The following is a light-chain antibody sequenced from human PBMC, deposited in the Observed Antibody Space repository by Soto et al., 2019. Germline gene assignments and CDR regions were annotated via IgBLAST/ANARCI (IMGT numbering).Light chain of an antibody. CDR2: VAS. J-gene: IGKJ4*01. CDR3: QQYNVWPFT. Sequence: EIVMTQSPATLSVSPGERATLSCRASQSVSSNLAWYQQKPVQTPKLLIYVASTRATGIPARFSGSGSGTEFTLTISSMQSEDFAVYYCQQYNVWPFTFGGGTKVEFK. V-gene: IGKV3-15*01. CDR1: QSVSSN.